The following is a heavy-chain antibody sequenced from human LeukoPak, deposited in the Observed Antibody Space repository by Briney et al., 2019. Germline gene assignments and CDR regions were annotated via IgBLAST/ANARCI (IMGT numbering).Heavy chain of an antibody. CDR2: IYSGGST. J-gene: IGHJ4*02. V-gene: IGHV3-53*01. CDR1: GFTVSSNY. CDR3: ARNNYYDSSGSLDY. Sequence: GGSLRLSCAASGFTVSSNYMSWVRQAPGKGLEWVSVIYSGGSTYYADSVKGRFTISIDNSKNTLYLQMNSLRAEDAAVYYCARNNYYDSSGSLDYWGQGTLVTVSS. D-gene: IGHD3-22*01.